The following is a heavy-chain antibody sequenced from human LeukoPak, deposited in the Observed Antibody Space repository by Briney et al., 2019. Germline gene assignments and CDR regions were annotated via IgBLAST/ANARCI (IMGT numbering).Heavy chain of an antibody. Sequence: SETLSLTCTVSGGSISSYYWSWIRQPPGKGLEWIGYIYYSGSTNYNPSLKSRVTISVDTSKNQFSLKLSSVTAADTAVYYCARISSGSYGAFDIWGQGTMVTVSS. CDR3: ARISSGSYGAFDI. CDR2: IYYSGST. J-gene: IGHJ3*02. V-gene: IGHV4-59*01. CDR1: GGSISSYY. D-gene: IGHD1-26*01.